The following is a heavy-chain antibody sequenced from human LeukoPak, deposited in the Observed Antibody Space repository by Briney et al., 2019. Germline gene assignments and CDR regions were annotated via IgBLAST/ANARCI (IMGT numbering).Heavy chain of an antibody. CDR2: IYYSGST. V-gene: IGHV4-39*07. D-gene: IGHD3-3*01. Sequence: SETLSLTCSLSGGFISISTHYWGWIRQPPGKGLEWIGSIYYSGSTYYNPSLKSRVTISVDTSKNQFSLKLSSVTAADTAVYYCARDPFITIFGVVIRRDYWGQGTLVTVSS. CDR3: ARDPFITIFGVVIRRDY. J-gene: IGHJ4*02. CDR1: GGFISISTHY.